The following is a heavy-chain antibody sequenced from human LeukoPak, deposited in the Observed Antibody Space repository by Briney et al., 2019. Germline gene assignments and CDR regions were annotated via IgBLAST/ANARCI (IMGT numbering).Heavy chain of an antibody. V-gene: IGHV3-11*04. D-gene: IGHD3-22*01. CDR3: ASSSYDSSGYYDY. CDR2: ISSSGSTI. CDR1: GFTFSDYY. Sequence: PGGSLRLSCAASGFTFSDYYMSWIRQAPGKGLEWVSYISSSGSTIYYADSVKGRFTISRDNAKNSLYLQMNSLRAEDTAVYCCASSSYDSSGYYDYWGQGTLVTVSS. J-gene: IGHJ4*02.